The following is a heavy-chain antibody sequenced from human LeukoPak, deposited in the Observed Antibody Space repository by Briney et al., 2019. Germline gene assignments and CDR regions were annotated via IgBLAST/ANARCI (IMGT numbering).Heavy chain of an antibody. V-gene: IGHV3-23*01. CDR2: ISGSGGST. D-gene: IGHD3-10*01. CDR3: AKAQWFGELIDY. Sequence: GGSLRLSCAASGFTFSSYGMSWVRQAPGKGLEWVSAISGSGGSTYYADSVKGRFTISRDNSKNTLYLQMNSLRAEDTAVYYCAKAQWFGELIDYWGQGTLVTASS. J-gene: IGHJ4*02. CDR1: GFTFSSYG.